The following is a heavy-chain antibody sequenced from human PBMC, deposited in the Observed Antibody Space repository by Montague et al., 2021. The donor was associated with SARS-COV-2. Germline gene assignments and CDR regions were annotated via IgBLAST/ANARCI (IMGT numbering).Heavy chain of an antibody. J-gene: IGHJ4*02. D-gene: IGHD6-13*01. V-gene: IGHV4-31*03. CDR3: ARVDAASGTPYCDY. CDR2: IYYSGSA. Sequence: TLSLTCTVSGGSISSGSYFWSWIRQGPGKGLEWIGNIYYSGSAYYSPSLRSRATLSVDTSKNQFSLNLSSVTAADTAVYYCARVDAASGTPYCDYWGQGTLVTVSS. CDR1: GGSISSGSYF.